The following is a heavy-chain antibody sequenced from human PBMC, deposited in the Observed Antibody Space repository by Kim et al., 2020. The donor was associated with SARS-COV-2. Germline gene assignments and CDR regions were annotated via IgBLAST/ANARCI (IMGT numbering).Heavy chain of an antibody. J-gene: IGHJ6*02. V-gene: IGHV3-73*01. CDR2: IRSKANSYAT. CDR3: TRRTAMANWEEAYYYGMDV. CDR1: GFTFSGSA. Sequence: GGSLRLSCAASGFTFSGSAMHWVRQASGKGLEWVGRIRSKANSYATAYAASVKGRFTISRDDSKNTAYLQMNSLKTEDTAVYYCTRRTAMANWEEAYYYGMDVWGQGTTVTVSS. D-gene: IGHD5-18*01.